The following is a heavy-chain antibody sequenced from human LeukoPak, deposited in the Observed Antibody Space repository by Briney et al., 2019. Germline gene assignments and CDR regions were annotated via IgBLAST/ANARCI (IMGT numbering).Heavy chain of an antibody. J-gene: IGHJ5*02. CDR1: GGSISSSSYY. CDR3: ARADASGSSWTPYNWFDP. Sequence: SETLSLTCTVSGGSISSSSYYWGWIRQPPGKGLEWIGSIYYSGSTYYNPSLKGRVTISVDTSKNQFSLKLSSVTAADTAVYYCARADASGSSWTPYNWFDPWGQGTLVTVSS. V-gene: IGHV4-39*07. CDR2: IYYSGST. D-gene: IGHD6-13*01.